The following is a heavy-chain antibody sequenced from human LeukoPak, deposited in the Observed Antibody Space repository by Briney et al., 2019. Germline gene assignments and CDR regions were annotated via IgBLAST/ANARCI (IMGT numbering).Heavy chain of an antibody. V-gene: IGHV3-7*03. Sequence: PGGSLRLSCAASGFTFRSCWMGWVRQAPGKGLEWVANIKEDGSEKFYVDSVEGRFTISRDNARNSLYLQMNSLTAEDTAVYYCAKSFALRYSSSWYNIDYWGQGTLVTVSS. J-gene: IGHJ4*02. D-gene: IGHD6-13*01. CDR3: AKSFALRYSSSWYNIDY. CDR1: GFTFRSCW. CDR2: IKEDGSEK.